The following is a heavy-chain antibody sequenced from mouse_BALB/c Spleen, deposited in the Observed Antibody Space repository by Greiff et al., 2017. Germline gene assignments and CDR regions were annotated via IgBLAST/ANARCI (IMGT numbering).Heavy chain of an antibody. CDR1: GFTFNTNA. Sequence: GGGLVQPKGSLKLSCAASGFTFNTNAMNWVRQAPGKGLEWVARIRSKSNNYATYYADSVKDRFTISRDDSQSMLYLQMNNLKTEDTAMYYCVSSYAMDYWGQGTSVTVSS. CDR3: VSSYAMDY. J-gene: IGHJ4*01. V-gene: IGHV10S3*01. CDR2: IRSKSNNYAT.